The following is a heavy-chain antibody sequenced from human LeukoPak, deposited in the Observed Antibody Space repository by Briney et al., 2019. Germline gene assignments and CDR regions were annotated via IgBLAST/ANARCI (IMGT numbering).Heavy chain of an antibody. Sequence: PSETLSLTCTVSGGSISSSSYYWGWIRQPPGKGLEWIGSIYYSGSTYYNPSLKSRVTISVDTSKNQFSLKLSSVTAADTAVYYCARFTMSSRWFDPWGQGTLVTVSS. CDR2: IYYSGST. CDR3: ARFTMSSRWFDP. J-gene: IGHJ5*02. V-gene: IGHV4-39*07. CDR1: GGSISSSSYY. D-gene: IGHD3-3*01.